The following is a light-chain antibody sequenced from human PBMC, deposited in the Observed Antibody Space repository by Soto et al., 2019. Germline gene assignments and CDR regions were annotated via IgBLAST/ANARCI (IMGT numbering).Light chain of an antibody. CDR1: QGISSY. CDR2: AAS. J-gene: IGKJ1*01. CDR3: QQYYSYHTWT. V-gene: IGKV1-8*01. Sequence: AIRMTQSPSSLSASTGDRVTITCRASQGISSYLAWYQQKPGKAPKLLIYAASTLQSGVPSRFSGSGSGTDFTLTISCLQSEDFATYYCQQYYSYHTWTFGQGTKVDI.